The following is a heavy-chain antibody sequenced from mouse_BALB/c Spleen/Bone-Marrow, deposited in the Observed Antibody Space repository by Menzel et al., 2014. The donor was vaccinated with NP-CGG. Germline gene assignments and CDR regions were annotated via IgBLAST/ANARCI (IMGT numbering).Heavy chain of an antibody. J-gene: IGHJ2*01. CDR1: GFDFGRYW. Sequence: EVQGVESGGGLVQPGGSLNLACVASGFDFGRYWMSWARQAPGKGLEWIGEINPGSSTINYSPSLKDKFIMSRYNAKNTLYLQMRKVRSEDTALYYCARLGYYGYHDNWGQGTTLTVSS. CDR3: ARLGYYGYHDN. V-gene: IGHV4-2*02. CDR2: INPGSSTI. D-gene: IGHD1-2*01.